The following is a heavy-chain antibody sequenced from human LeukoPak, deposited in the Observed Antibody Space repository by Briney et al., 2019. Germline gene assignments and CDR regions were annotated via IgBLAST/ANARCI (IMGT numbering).Heavy chain of an antibody. Sequence: GGSLRLSCAASGFTFSSYGMHWVRQAPGKGLEWVAVISYDGSNKYYADSVKGRFTISRDNSKNTLYLQMNSLRAEDTAVYYCATRLDTAIPTDAFDIRGQGTMVTVSS. D-gene: IGHD5-18*01. V-gene: IGHV3-30*03. CDR1: GFTFSSYG. CDR3: ATRLDTAIPTDAFDI. J-gene: IGHJ3*02. CDR2: ISYDGSNK.